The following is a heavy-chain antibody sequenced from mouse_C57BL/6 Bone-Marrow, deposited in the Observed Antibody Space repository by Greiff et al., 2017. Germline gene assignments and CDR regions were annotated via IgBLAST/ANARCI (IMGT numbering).Heavy chain of an antibody. CDR3: ARIYDGYYRYAKDY. CDR1: GFTFSDYY. V-gene: IGHV5-16*01. D-gene: IGHD2-3*01. CDR2: INYDGSST. J-gene: IGHJ4*01. Sequence: EVKLMESEGGLVQPGSSMKLSCTASGFTFSDYYMAWVRQVPETGLEWVANINYDGSSTYYLDSLKSRFIISRDNAKNILYLQMSRLKSEDTATYYCARIYDGYYRYAKDYWGQGTSVTVTS.